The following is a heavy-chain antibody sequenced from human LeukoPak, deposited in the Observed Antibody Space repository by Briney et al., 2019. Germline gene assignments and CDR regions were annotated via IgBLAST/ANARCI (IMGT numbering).Heavy chain of an antibody. CDR1: GGSINSQY. J-gene: IGHJ4*02. V-gene: IGHV4-59*11. D-gene: IGHD3-10*01. CDR2: IFITGNT. Sequence: SEALSHTCRVSGGSINSQYWRWIRQPPWKRLEWIGYIFITGNTNYNPSIPSRVTMSVDTSRAQFFLRLSPVTAADTPIYYCASRPADTTWYGVIDYWSQGTLVTVSS. CDR3: ASRPADTTWYGVIDY.